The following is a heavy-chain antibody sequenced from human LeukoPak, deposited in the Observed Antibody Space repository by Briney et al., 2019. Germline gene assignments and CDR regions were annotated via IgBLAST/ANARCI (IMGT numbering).Heavy chain of an antibody. D-gene: IGHD4-23*01. Sequence: ASVKVSCKASGYTFTSYGINWVRQATGQGLEWMGWMNPNSGNTGYAQKFQGRVTMTRDTSTSTVYMELSSLRSEDTAVYYCARDPYDYGGNLDYWGQGTLVTVSS. V-gene: IGHV1-8*01. CDR1: GYTFTSYG. CDR3: ARDPYDYGGNLDY. CDR2: MNPNSGNT. J-gene: IGHJ4*02.